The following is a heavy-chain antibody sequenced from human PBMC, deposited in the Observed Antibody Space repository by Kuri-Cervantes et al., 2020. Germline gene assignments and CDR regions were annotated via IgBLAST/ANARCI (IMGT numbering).Heavy chain of an antibody. D-gene: IGHD3-10*01. CDR3: ARFGELLSLDY. CDR1: GCSISSGGYY. CDR2: IYYSGSN. Sequence: SETLSLTCTVSGCSISSGGYYWSWIRQHPGTGLEWIGYIYYSGSNYYNPSLKSRVTISVDTSKNQFSLKLSSVTAADTAVYYCARFGELLSLDYWGQGTLVTVSS. J-gene: IGHJ4*02. V-gene: IGHV4-31*03.